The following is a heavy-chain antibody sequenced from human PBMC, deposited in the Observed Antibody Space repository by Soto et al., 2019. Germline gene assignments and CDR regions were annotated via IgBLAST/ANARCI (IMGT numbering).Heavy chain of an antibody. CDR1: GGSVTNYY. J-gene: IGHJ3*02. CDR2: GSYSGST. Sequence: SETLSLTCTVSGGSVTNYYWSWIRQPPGKGLEWIGYGSYSGSTNYSPTLRSRATISVDASKNQFSLKLNSVTAADSALYYCARFYMVRGVMSAFDIWGQGTMVTVSS. V-gene: IGHV4-59*08. D-gene: IGHD3-10*01. CDR3: ARFYMVRGVMSAFDI.